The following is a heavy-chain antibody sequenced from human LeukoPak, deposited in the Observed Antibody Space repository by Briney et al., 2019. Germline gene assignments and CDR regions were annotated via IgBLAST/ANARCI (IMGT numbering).Heavy chain of an antibody. CDR2: IIPILGIA. D-gene: IGHD2/OR15-2a*01. CDR3: ARSPIVTCPDY. Sequence: ASVKVSCKASGGTFSSYAISWVRQAPGQGLEWMGRIIPILGIANYAQKFQGRVTITADKSTSTAYMELSSLRSEDTAVYYCARSPIVTCPDYWGRGTLVTVSS. J-gene: IGHJ4*02. CDR1: GGTFSSYA. V-gene: IGHV1-69*04.